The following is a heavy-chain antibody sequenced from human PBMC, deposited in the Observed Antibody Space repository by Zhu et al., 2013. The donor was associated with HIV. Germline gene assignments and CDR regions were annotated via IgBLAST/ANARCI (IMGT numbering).Heavy chain of an antibody. CDR3: ARDRYYNLRGFFXIYESAD. Sequence: QVQLVQSGAEVKKPGSSVRVSCKASGGTFSNYAVSWVRQAPGQGLEWMGGISPIFGTTDYAQKFQGRVTITADRSTSTAYLELRSLRSDDTAVYYCARDRYYNLRGFFXIYESADWGQGNPCHRLL. J-gene: IGHJ4*02. D-gene: IGHD3-10*01. CDR2: ISPIFGTT. V-gene: IGHV1-69*06. CDR1: GGTFSNYA.